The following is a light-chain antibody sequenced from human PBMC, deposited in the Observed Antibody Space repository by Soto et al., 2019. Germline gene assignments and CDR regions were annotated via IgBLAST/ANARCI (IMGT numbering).Light chain of an antibody. J-gene: IGLJ1*01. CDR1: SSSIGAGYD. CDR3: QPYDKRRTAYV. Sequence: QSVLTQPPSVSGAPGQRVTISCSGTSSSIGAGYDVHWYHQLPGTAPKLVVSGNGNRPSGVPDRLSASKSGTSASLAITGLQAEDEGHYYCQPYDKRRTAYVFGTGTKLTVL. CDR2: GNG. V-gene: IGLV1-40*01.